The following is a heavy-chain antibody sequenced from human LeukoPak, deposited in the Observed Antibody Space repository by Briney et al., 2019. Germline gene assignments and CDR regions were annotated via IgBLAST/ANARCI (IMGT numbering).Heavy chain of an antibody. CDR3: ARDKGSSWYGEYFDY. CDR1: GYTFTTYG. J-gene: IGHJ4*02. CDR2: ISAYNGYT. D-gene: IGHD6-13*01. Sequence: GASVTVSCTASGYTFTTYGITWVRQAPGQGLEWMGWISAYNGYTNYAQNLQGGVTMTTDTSTSTAYMELRSLRSDDTAVYYCARDKGSSWYGEYFDYWGQGTLVTVSS. V-gene: IGHV1-18*01.